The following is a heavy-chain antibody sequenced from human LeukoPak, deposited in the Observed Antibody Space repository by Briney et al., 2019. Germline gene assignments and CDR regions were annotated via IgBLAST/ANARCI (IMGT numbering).Heavy chain of an antibody. CDR2: IRSKTSGGTT. V-gene: IGHV3-49*03. CDR1: GFTFGDYA. Sequence: PGQSLRPSCIVSGFTFGDYAMSWFRQPPGKGLEWVGLIRSKTSGGTTEYAASVKGRCTISTHHSKSIAYLQMSSLKTEDTAVYYCSRVGVHGDYSDYWGQGTLVTVSS. J-gene: IGHJ4*02. CDR3: SRVGVHGDYSDY. D-gene: IGHD3-16*01.